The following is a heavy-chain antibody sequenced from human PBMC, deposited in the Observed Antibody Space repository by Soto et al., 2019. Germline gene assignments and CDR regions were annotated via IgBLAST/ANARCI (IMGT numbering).Heavy chain of an antibody. D-gene: IGHD6-19*01. CDR1: RGSVSSGCYY. J-gene: IGHJ1*01. CDR2: IYNSGIT. Sequence: EILSVNCTVSRGSVSSGCYYCSWLRQPPGKGLDYIGYIYNSGITNYNPSLKSRVSISVDTSKNPLSLKLTSVTAADTAIYYCTRGGSGWYGGYWGQGTQVTLSS. V-gene: IGHV4-61*01. CDR3: TRGGSGWYGGY.